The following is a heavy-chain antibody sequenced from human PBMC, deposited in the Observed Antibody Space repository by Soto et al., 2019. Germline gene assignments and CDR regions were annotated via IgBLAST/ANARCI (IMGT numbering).Heavy chain of an antibody. CDR3: TTGLATAVYYFDY. D-gene: IGHD6-13*01. CDR2: INAGNGNT. J-gene: IGHJ4*02. V-gene: IGHV1-3*01. Sequence: GASVKVSCKASGYTFTSYAMHWVRQAPGQRLEWMGWINAGNGNTKYSQKFQGRVTITRDTSASTAYMELNRLKSEDTAVYYCTTGLATAVYYFDYWGRGTLVTVSS. CDR1: GYTFTSYA.